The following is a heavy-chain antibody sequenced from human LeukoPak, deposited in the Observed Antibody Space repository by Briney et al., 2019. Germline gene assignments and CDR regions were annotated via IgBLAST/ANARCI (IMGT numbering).Heavy chain of an antibody. CDR1: GFTFSDYY. J-gene: IGHJ4*02. D-gene: IGHD3-16*01. Sequence: GGSLRLSCAASGFTFSDYYMSWIRQAPGKGLEWVSYISSSGSTIYYADSVKGRFTISRDNSKNTLYLQMNSLRAEDTAVYYCARDPEGGWFDYWGQGTLVTVSS. CDR3: ARDPEGGWFDY. CDR2: ISSSGSTI. V-gene: IGHV3-11*04.